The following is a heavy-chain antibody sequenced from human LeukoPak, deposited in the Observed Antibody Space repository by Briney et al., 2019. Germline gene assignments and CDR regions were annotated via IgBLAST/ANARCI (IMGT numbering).Heavy chain of an antibody. CDR1: GFTYSSYS. J-gene: IGHJ3*02. D-gene: IGHD5-18*01. V-gene: IGHV3-21*01. CDR2: ISSSSSYI. Sequence: GGSLRLSCAASGFTYSSYSMNWVRQAQGKELEWVSSISSSSSYIYYADSVKGRFTISRDNAKNSLYLHMNSLRAEDTAVYYCARDRRGYSYGGLDAFDIWGQGAMVTVSS. CDR3: ARDRRGYSYGGLDAFDI.